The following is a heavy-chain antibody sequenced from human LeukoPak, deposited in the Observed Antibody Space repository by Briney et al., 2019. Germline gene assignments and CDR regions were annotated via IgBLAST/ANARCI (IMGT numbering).Heavy chain of an antibody. J-gene: IGHJ4*02. D-gene: IGHD2-8*01. CDR2: ISSDTSYI. V-gene: IGHV3-21*01. Sequence: PGGSLRLSCAATAFPFSSYSMNWVRQAPGKGLEWVSSISSDTSYIHYADSVKGRFTTSRDNAKNSLYLRMNSLRAEDTAVYYCAREGGYCSNGVCSYFDYWGQGTLVTVSS. CDR1: AFPFSSYS. CDR3: AREGGYCSNGVCSYFDY.